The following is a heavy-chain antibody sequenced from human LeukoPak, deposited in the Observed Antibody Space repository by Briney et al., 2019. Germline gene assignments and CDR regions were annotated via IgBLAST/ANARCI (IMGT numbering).Heavy chain of an antibody. CDR2: INHSGST. Sequence: SETLSLTCAVYGGSFSGYYWSWIRRPPGKGLEWIGEINHSGSTNYNPSLKSRVTISVDTSKNQFSLKLSSVTAADTAVYYCATMTGTLIDYWGQGTLVTVSS. J-gene: IGHJ4*02. CDR1: GGSFSGYY. V-gene: IGHV4-34*01. CDR3: ATMTGTLIDY. D-gene: IGHD3-9*01.